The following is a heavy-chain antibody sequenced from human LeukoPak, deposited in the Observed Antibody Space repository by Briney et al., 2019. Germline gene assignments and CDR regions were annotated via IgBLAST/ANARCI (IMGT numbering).Heavy chain of an antibody. V-gene: IGHV3-7*01. CDR1: GFTFSNYW. CDR3: VRESQRDIWNGYNFDY. D-gene: IGHD3-3*01. Sequence: GGPMRLSCAASGFTFSNYWMNWVRQAPGKGLEWVANIKQDGGEKNYVDTVKGRFTISRGNAKNSLYLQMNSLRAEDTAVYYCVRESQRDIWNGYNFDYWGQGTLVTVSS. J-gene: IGHJ4*02. CDR2: IKQDGGEK.